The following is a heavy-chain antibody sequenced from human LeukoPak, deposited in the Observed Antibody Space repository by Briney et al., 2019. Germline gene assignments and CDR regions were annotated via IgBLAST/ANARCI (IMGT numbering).Heavy chain of an antibody. Sequence: PGGSLRLSCAASGFTFSSYAMSWVRQAPGKGLEWVSAISGSGGSTYYADSVKGRFTITRDNSKNTLYLQMNSLRAEDTAVYYCAKTGLREIAFDIWGQGTMVTVSS. CDR2: ISGSGGST. D-gene: IGHD5-12*01. CDR3: AKTGLREIAFDI. V-gene: IGHV3-23*01. CDR1: GFTFSSYA. J-gene: IGHJ3*02.